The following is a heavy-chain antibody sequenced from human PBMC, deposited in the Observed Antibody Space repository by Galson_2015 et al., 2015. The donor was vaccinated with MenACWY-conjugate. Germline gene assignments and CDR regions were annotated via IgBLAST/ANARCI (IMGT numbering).Heavy chain of an antibody. V-gene: IGHV1-3*01. CDR3: ARGEITIFGVLIIGWFDP. D-gene: IGHD3-3*01. Sequence: QKFQGRVTITKDTSASTAYMELSSLRSEDTAVYYCARGEITIFGVLIIGWFDPWGQGTLVTVSS. J-gene: IGHJ5*02.